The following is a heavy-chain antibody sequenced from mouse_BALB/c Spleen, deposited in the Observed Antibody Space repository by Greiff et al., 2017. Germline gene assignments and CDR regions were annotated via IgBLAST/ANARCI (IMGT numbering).Heavy chain of an antibody. V-gene: IGHV3-2*02. CDR1: GYSITSDYA. CDR2: ISYSGST. J-gene: IGHJ4*01. Sequence: VQLKESGPGLVKPSQSLSLTCTVTGYSITSDYAWNWIRQFPGNKLEWMGYISYSGSTSYNPSLKSRISITRDTSKNQFFLQLNSVTTEDTATYYCARGQLGDYAMDYWGQGTSVTVSS. CDR3: ARGQLGDYAMDY. D-gene: IGHD4-1*02.